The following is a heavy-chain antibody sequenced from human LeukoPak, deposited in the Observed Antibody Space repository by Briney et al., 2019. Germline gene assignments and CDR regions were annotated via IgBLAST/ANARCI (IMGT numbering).Heavy chain of an antibody. J-gene: IGHJ6*02. Sequence: GRSLRLSCADSGITFSTYGIHWVRQVPGKGLEWVAVISHDGSNYYYADSVKGRFTISRDNSKNTLYLQMNSLRAEDTAVYYCAKCEPKYSSGQNDGDYYYGMTSGAKGPRSPSP. CDR2: ISHDGSNY. CDR1: GITFSTYG. CDR3: AKCEPKYSSGQNDGDYYYGMTS. V-gene: IGHV3-30*18. D-gene: IGHD6-19*01.